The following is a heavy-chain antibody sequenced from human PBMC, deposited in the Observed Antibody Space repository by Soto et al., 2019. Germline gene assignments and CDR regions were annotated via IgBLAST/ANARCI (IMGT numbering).Heavy chain of an antibody. CDR3: ARDPGSSHFDY. CDR2: ISYDGSNK. J-gene: IGHJ4*02. D-gene: IGHD6-19*01. CDR1: EFNFNRYG. Sequence: GGSLRLSCAASEFNFNRYGMHWVRQAPGKGLEWVALISYDGSNKYYADSVKGRFTISRDNSKNTIYLQMNSLRAEDTAVYYCARDPGSSHFDYWGQGALVTAPQ. V-gene: IGHV3-30*19.